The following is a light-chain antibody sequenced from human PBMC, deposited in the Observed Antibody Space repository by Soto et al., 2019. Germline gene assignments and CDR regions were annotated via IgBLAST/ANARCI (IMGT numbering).Light chain of an antibody. V-gene: IGKV3-15*01. CDR3: QQYGVWPLT. Sequence: IVVTQSPGTLSLSQGERATLSCRASQSVRNTYLAWYQQKPGQAPRLLISGASTRAAGIPARFSGSGSGTEFTLAISSLQSEDFAVYYCQQYGVWPLTFGGGSKV. J-gene: IGKJ4*01. CDR1: QSVRNTY. CDR2: GAS.